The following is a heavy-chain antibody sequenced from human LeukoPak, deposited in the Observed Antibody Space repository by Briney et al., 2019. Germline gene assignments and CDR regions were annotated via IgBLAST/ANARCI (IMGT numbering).Heavy chain of an antibody. CDR3: AKSGSGWGAFDF. D-gene: IGHD6-19*01. V-gene: IGHV3-23*01. Sequence: GSLRLSCSASGFTFSSYAMSWVRQAPGKGLEWVSAVSVSGGSTYYADSVKGRFTISRDNSKNTLYLQLNSLRAEDTAVYYCAKSGSGWGAFDFWGQGTLVTVSS. CDR1: GFTFSSYA. J-gene: IGHJ4*02. CDR2: VSVSGGST.